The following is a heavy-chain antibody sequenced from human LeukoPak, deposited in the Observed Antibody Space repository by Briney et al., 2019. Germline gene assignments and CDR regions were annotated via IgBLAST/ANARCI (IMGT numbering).Heavy chain of an antibody. CDR3: ARARNYYYGSGSYYLFAFDI. CDR2: INSDGNST. J-gene: IGHJ3*02. CDR1: GFTFSSYW. D-gene: IGHD3-10*01. Sequence: GGSLRLSCAASGFTFSSYWMHWVRQAPGKGLVRVSRINSDGNSTSYADSVKGRFTISRDNAKNTLYLQMNSLRAEDTAVYYCARARNYYYGSGSYYLFAFDIWGQGTMVTVSS. V-gene: IGHV3-74*01.